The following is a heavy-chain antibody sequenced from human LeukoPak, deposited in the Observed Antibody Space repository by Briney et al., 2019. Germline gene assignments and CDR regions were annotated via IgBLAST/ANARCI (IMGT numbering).Heavy chain of an antibody. CDR2: VHYSGST. V-gene: IGHV4-39*01. D-gene: IGHD7-27*01. Sequence: SETLSLTCTVSGGSISSSRYYWGWIRQPPGKGLEWIGSVHYSGSTHFNPSLKSRLSISVDTSKNQFSLKLNSVTAADAAVYYCARPAAGDLSPFDHRGQGTLVPVSS. CDR1: GGSISSSRYY. J-gene: IGHJ4*02. CDR3: ARPAAGDLSPFDH.